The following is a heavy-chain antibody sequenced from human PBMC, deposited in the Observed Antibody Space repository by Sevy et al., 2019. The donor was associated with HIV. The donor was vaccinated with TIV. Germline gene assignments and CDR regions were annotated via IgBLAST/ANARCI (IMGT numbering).Heavy chain of an antibody. J-gene: IGHJ5*02. CDR1: GDSVSSNSAA. CDR3: ARVSGWLHGNWFDP. V-gene: IGHV6-1*01. D-gene: IGHD5-12*01. CDR2: TYYRSKWYN. Sequence: SQTRSLTCAISGDSVSSNSAAWNWIRQSPSRGLEWLGRTYYRSKWYNDYAVSVKSRITINPDTSKNQFSLQLNSVTPEDTAVYYCARVSGWLHGNWFDPWGQGTLVTVSS.